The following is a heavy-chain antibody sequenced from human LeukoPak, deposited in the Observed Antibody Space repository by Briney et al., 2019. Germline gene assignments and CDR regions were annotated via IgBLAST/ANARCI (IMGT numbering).Heavy chain of an antibody. CDR1: GGSISSYY. Sequence: PSETLSLTRTVSGGSISSYYWSWIRQPPGKGLEWIGYIYYSGSTNYNPSLKSRVTISVDTSKNQFSLKLSSVTAADTAVYYCARGLIAAAGTWGQGTLVTVSS. CDR2: IYYSGST. J-gene: IGHJ4*02. V-gene: IGHV4-59*01. D-gene: IGHD6-13*01. CDR3: ARGLIAAAGT.